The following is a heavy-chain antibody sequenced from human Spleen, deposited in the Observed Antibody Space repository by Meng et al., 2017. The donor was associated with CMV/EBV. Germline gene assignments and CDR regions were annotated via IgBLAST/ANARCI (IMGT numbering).Heavy chain of an antibody. D-gene: IGHD1/OR15-1a*01. Sequence: GGSLRLSCAASGFTFSSYSMNWVRQAPGKGLEWVSSISSSSSYIYYADSVKGRFTISRDNAKNSLYLQMNSLRAEDTAVYYCAKYLDQYYYYYGMDVWGQGTTVTVSS. J-gene: IGHJ6*02. CDR3: AKYLDQYYYYYGMDV. CDR1: GFTFSSYS. V-gene: IGHV3-21*04. CDR2: ISSSSSYI.